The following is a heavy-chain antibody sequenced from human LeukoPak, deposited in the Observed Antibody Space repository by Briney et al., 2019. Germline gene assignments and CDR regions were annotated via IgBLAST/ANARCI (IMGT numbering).Heavy chain of an antibody. CDR3: ATSPSSGWNEGDY. D-gene: IGHD6-19*01. CDR1: GFTFSSYN. CDR2: ISSSSSYI. J-gene: IGHJ4*02. Sequence: GGSLRLSCAASGFTFSSYNMNWVRQAPGKGLEWVSSISSSSSYIYYADSVKGRFTISRDNSKNTLYLQMNSLRAEDTAVYYCATSPSSGWNEGDYWGQGTLVTVSS. V-gene: IGHV3-21*04.